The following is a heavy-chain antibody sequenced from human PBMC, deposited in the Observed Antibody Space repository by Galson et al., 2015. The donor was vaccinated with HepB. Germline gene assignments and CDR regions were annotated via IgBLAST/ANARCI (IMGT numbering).Heavy chain of an antibody. V-gene: IGHV3-21*01. Sequence: SLRLSCAASGFTFSDYNMNWVRQAPGKGLEWVSCISGSSSYINYADSVKGRFTISRDNAKNFLYLQLNSLRAEDTAVYYCARYRGGELGFDPWGQGALATVS. J-gene: IGHJ5*02. CDR2: ISGSSSYI. CDR1: GFTFSDYN. D-gene: IGHD2-21*01. CDR3: ARYRGGELGFDP.